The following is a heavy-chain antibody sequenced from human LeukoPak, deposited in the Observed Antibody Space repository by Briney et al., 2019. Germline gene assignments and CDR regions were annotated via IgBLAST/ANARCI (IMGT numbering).Heavy chain of an antibody. CDR2: IKEDGSEK. CDR3: SGGDRFVDY. CDR1: GFMFSNYW. J-gene: IGHJ4*02. Sequence: GGSLRLSCAASGFMFSNYWMTWVRQAPGKGLEWVANIKEDGSEKYYADSVKGRFTISRDNAKNSVYLQMNSVRAEDTAVYYCSGGDRFVDYWGQGTLVTVSS. V-gene: IGHV3-7*04. D-gene: IGHD3-10*01.